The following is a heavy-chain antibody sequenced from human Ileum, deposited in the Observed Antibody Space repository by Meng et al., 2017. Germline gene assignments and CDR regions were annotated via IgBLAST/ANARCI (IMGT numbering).Heavy chain of an antibody. CDR1: GYTFTSQA. CDR3: ARDLTYGFLE. V-gene: IGHV7-4-1*02. D-gene: IGHD3-3*01. J-gene: IGHJ4*02. Sequence: QVHLVQSGSELKEPGASVKVSCKASGYTFTSQAMNWVRQAPGQGLEWMGWINTNTGNPRYAQGFTGRFVFSLDTSVSTAYLQITSLKADDTAVYYCARDLTYGFLEWGQGTLVTVPQ. CDR2: INTNTGNP.